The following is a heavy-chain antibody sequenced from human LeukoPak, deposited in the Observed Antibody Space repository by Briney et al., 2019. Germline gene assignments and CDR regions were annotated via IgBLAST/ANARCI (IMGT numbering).Heavy chain of an antibody. CDR3: ARHLLLWFGETGGPHGMDV. Sequence: SETLSLTCTVSGGSISSYYWSWIRQPPGKGLEWIGYIYYSGSTNCNPSLKSRVTISVDTSKNQFSLKLSSVTAADTAVYYCARHLLLWFGETGGPHGMDVWGQGTTVTVSS. D-gene: IGHD3-10*01. CDR2: IYYSGST. J-gene: IGHJ6*02. CDR1: GGSISSYY. V-gene: IGHV4-59*08.